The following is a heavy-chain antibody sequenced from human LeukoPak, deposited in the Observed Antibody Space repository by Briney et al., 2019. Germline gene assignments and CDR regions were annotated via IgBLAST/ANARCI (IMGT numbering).Heavy chain of an antibody. Sequence: SVKVSCKASGGTFSSYAISWVRQAPGQGLEWMGGIIPIFGPANYAQKFQGRVTITTDESTTTAYLELSSLRSEDTAVYYCAREGGVMTTVTTFWFDPWGQGTLVTVSS. CDR3: AREGGVMTTVTTFWFDP. CDR1: GGTFSSYA. V-gene: IGHV1-69*05. J-gene: IGHJ5*02. D-gene: IGHD4-17*01. CDR2: IIPIFGPA.